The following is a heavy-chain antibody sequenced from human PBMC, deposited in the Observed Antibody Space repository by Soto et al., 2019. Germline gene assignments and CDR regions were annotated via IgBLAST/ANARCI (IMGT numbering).Heavy chain of an antibody. CDR1: GFTFSHYW. J-gene: IGHJ4*02. CDR2: VDQDGGET. CDR3: ARTILLRYFDN. D-gene: IGHD3-22*01. V-gene: IGHV3-7*03. Sequence: GGSLRLSCGASGFTFSHYWMSWVRQAPGKGLEWVAFVDQDGGETHYADSVKGRFTLSRDNAKSSMFLEMKSLRVEDTAMYFSARTILLRYFDNWGQGTQVTVSS.